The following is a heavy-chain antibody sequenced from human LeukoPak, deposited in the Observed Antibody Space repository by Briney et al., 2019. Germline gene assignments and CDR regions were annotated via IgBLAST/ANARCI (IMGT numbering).Heavy chain of an antibody. CDR2: ISSSGDSI. J-gene: IGHJ4*02. D-gene: IGHD1-14*01. CDR3: ARGTGLDY. CDR1: GFPFSSYE. V-gene: IGHV3-48*03. Sequence: GGSLRLSCAASGFPFSSYEMNWVRQAPGKGLEWVSYISSSGDSIYYADSVKGRFSVSRDNAKKSLYLHMNSLRDDDTAVYYCARGTGLDYWGQGTLVTVSS.